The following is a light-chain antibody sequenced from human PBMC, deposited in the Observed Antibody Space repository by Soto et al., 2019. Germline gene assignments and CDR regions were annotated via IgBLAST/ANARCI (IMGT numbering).Light chain of an antibody. V-gene: IGLV2-11*01. Sequence: QSVLTQPRSVSGSPGQSVTISCTGTSSDVGGYNYVSWYQQHPGKAPKLMISDVSKRPSGVTDRFSGSKSGNTASLTISGLQAEDEADYYCCSYAGTYVVFGGGTKLTVL. CDR3: CSYAGTYVV. J-gene: IGLJ2*01. CDR1: SSDVGGYNY. CDR2: DVS.